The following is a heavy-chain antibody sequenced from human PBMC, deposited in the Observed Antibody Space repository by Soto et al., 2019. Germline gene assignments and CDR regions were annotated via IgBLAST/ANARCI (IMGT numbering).Heavy chain of an antibody. J-gene: IGHJ5*02. Sequence: SGPTLVNPTQTLTLTCTFSGFSLSTTGVGVGWIRQPPGKGLEWIGYVYYTGTTTYSPSLKSRVTISVDTSMNQISLKLSSVTAADTAFYYCARLGGYYQSLDTWGQGTLVTVSS. D-gene: IGHD3-22*01. CDR2: VYYTGTT. CDR3: ARLGGYYQSLDT. V-gene: IGHV4-61*05. CDR1: GFSLSTTGVG.